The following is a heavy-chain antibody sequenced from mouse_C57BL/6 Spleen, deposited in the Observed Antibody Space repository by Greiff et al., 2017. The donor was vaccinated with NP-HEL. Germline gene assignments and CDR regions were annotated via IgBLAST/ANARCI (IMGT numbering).Heavy chain of an antibody. J-gene: IGHJ3*01. Sequence: QVQLQQSGPELVKPGASVKISCKASGYAFSSSWMNWVKQRPGKGLEWIGRIYPGDGDTNYNGKFKGKATLTADKSSSTAYMQLSSLTSEDSAVYFCARDHYGSSYEGFAYWGQGTLVTVSA. CDR3: ARDHYGSSYEGFAY. D-gene: IGHD1-1*01. CDR2: IYPGDGDT. CDR1: GYAFSSSW. V-gene: IGHV1-82*01.